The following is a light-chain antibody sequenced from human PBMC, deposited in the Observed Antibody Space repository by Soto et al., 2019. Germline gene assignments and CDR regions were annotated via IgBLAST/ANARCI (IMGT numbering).Light chain of an antibody. CDR2: AAS. V-gene: IGKV1-27*01. Sequence: ILMTQSPSSLSAFVGDRVTITCRASQDIGNFLAWYQQKPGKVPKLLIYAASTLQSGVPSRFSGSGSGTDFTLTISSLQPDDFATYYCQQYNSYPLTFGGGTKVDIK. J-gene: IGKJ4*01. CDR1: QDIGNF. CDR3: QQYNSYPLT.